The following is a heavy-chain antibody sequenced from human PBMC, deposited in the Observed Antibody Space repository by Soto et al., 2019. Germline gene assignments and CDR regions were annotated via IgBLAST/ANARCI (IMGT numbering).Heavy chain of an antibody. CDR2: INPSGGST. J-gene: IGHJ4*02. Sequence: ASVKVSCKASGYIFTSYYMHWVQQAPGQGLEWMGTINPSGGSTSYAQKFQGRVTMTRDTSTSTVYMELSSLRSEDTAVYYCAASSGWYLDYWGQGTLVTVSS. CDR3: AASSGWYLDY. CDR1: GYIFTSYY. V-gene: IGHV1-46*01. D-gene: IGHD6-19*01.